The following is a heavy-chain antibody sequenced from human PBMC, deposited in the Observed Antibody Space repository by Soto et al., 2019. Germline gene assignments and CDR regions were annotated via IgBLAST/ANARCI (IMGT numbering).Heavy chain of an antibody. Sequence: SGPTLVKPTQTLTLTCTFSGFSLSTSGVGVGWIRQPPGKALEWLALIYWNDDKRYSPSLKSRLTITKDTSKNQVVLTMTNMDPLDTATYYCALEEGSGWPPNPFDYWGQGTLVTVSS. CDR2: IYWNDDK. J-gene: IGHJ4*02. CDR3: ALEEGSGWPPNPFDY. D-gene: IGHD6-19*01. V-gene: IGHV2-5*01. CDR1: GFSLSTSGVG.